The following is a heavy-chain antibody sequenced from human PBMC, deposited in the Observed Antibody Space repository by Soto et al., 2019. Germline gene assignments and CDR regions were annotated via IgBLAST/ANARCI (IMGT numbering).Heavy chain of an antibody. J-gene: IGHJ5*02. CDR1: GGSISSSGNY. CDR3: ALWFGKLYTNWFDP. V-gene: IGHV4-31*03. CDR2: IYYSGST. Sequence: NPSETLSLTCTVSGGSISSSGNYWSWIRQPPGKGLEWIGYIYYSGSTYYNPSLKSRVTISVDTSKNQFSLTLSSVTAADTAVYYCALWFGKLYTNWFDPWGQGTLVTVSS. D-gene: IGHD3-10*01.